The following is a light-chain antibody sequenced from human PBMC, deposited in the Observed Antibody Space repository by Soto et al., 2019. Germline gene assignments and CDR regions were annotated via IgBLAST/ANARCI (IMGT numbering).Light chain of an antibody. CDR3: QQLNSYPSIT. J-gene: IGKJ5*01. CDR2: AAS. V-gene: IGKV1-9*01. Sequence: DIQLTQSPSCLSESLVDRVTITCQASQGISSYLAWYQQKPGKAPKLLIYAASTLQSGVPSRFSGSGSGTEFTLTISSLQPEDFATYYCQQLNSYPSITFGQGTRLEIK. CDR1: QGISSY.